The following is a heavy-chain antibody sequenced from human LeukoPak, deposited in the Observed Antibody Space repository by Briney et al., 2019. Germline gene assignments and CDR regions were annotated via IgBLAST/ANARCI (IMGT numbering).Heavy chain of an antibody. V-gene: IGHV1-8*01. CDR1: GYTFTSYD. CDR2: MNPNNGNT. D-gene: IGHD1-26*01. Sequence: ASVKVSCKASGYTFTSYDINWVRQATGQGVEWMGWMNPNNGNTAYAQKFQGRVTMTRNTSISTAYIELSSLRSEDTAVYYCARSGLGADVWGQGTTVTVSS. CDR3: ARSGLGADV. J-gene: IGHJ6*02.